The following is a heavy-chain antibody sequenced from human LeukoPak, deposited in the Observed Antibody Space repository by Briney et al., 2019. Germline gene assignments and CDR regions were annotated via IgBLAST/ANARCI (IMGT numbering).Heavy chain of an antibody. CDR2: ISSSGSTI. Sequence: PGGSLRLSCAASGFTFSDYYMSWIRQAPGKGLEWVSYISSSGSTIYYADSVKGRFTISRDNAKNSLYLQMNSLRAEDTALYYCAKDRRELLYYLDYWGQGTLVTVSS. CDR3: AKDRRELLYYLDY. J-gene: IGHJ4*02. V-gene: IGHV3-11*01. CDR1: GFTFSDYY. D-gene: IGHD1-26*01.